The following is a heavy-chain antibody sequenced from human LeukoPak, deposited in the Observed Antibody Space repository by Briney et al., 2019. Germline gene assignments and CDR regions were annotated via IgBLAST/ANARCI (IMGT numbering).Heavy chain of an antibody. CDR3: ARGWAEWLDS. Sequence: SETLSLTCAVYGGSFSGYYWSWIRQPPGKGLEWIGEINHSGSTNYNPSPKSRVTISVDTSMNQFSLKLNSVTAADAAVYYCARGWAEWLDSWGQGRLVTVSS. CDR1: GGSFSGYY. D-gene: IGHD5-12*01. V-gene: IGHV4-34*01. J-gene: IGHJ4*02. CDR2: INHSGST.